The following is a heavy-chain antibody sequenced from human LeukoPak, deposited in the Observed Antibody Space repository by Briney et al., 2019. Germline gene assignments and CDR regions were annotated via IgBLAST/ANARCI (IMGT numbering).Heavy chain of an antibody. CDR1: GGSINSNY. CDR3: ARVGSWYYFDY. J-gene: IGHJ4*02. V-gene: IGHV4-59*01. D-gene: IGHD6-19*01. Sequence: SETLSLTCTVSGGSINSNYWSWIRQPPGEGREWIAYIDHSGNTNYNPSLKSRVTISRDMSKNQFSLKLTSVTAADTAMYYCARVGSWYYFDYWGQGILVTVSS. CDR2: IDHSGNT.